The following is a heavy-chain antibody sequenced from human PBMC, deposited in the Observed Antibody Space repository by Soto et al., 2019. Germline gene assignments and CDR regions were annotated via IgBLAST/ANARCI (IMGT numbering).Heavy chain of an antibody. J-gene: IGHJ5*02. D-gene: IGHD1-26*01. V-gene: IGHV4-39*01. Sequence: SETLSLTCTVSGGSISSSSYYWGWIRQPPGKGLEWIGSIYYSGSTYYNPSLKSRVTISVDTSKNQFSLKLSSVTAADTAVYYCARLGGSYRIPFWFDPWGQGTLVTVSS. CDR3: ARLGGSYRIPFWFDP. CDR1: GGSISSSSYY. CDR2: IYYSGST.